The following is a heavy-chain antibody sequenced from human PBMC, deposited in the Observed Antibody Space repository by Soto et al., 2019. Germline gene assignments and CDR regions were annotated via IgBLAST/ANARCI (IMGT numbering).Heavy chain of an antibody. J-gene: IGHJ6*02. CDR3: ARAGDYGGNSYYYYGMDV. Sequence: PGESLKISCKGSGYSFTTHWITWVRQMPGKGLEWMGRIDPSDSYTNHSPSFQGHVTISADKSISTAYLQWSSLKASDTAMYYCARAGDYGGNSYYYYGMDVWGQGTTVTVSS. CDR2: IDPSDSYT. D-gene: IGHD4-17*01. V-gene: IGHV5-10-1*01. CDR1: GYSFTTHW.